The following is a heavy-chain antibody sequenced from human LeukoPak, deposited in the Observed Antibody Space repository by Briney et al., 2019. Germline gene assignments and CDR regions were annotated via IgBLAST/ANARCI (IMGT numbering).Heavy chain of an antibody. CDR3: ARESRGYGDYPPLPYGMDV. CDR2: ISSSDSTI. D-gene: IGHD4-17*01. Sequence: GGSLRLSCAGSGFTFSSYEMNWVRQAPGKGLEWVSYISSSDSTIYYADSVKGRSTISRDNAKNSLYLQMNSLRAEDTAVYYCARESRGYGDYPPLPYGMDVWGQGTTVTVSS. V-gene: IGHV3-48*03. J-gene: IGHJ6*02. CDR1: GFTFSSYE.